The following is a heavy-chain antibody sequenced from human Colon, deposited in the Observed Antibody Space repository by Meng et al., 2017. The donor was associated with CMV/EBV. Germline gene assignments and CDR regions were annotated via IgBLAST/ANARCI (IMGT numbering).Heavy chain of an antibody. Sequence: ISCKAVGYNFAKYWIAWVRQRPGKGLEWMGIIFPGDSETRYSPSFQGQVTISVDKSIGAAYLQWRSLKTSDSAMYFCARQNTGNYSPWGQGTLVTVSS. CDR3: ARQNTGNYSP. V-gene: IGHV5-51*01. CDR1: GYNFAKYW. J-gene: IGHJ5*02. D-gene: IGHD1-26*01. CDR2: IFPGDSET.